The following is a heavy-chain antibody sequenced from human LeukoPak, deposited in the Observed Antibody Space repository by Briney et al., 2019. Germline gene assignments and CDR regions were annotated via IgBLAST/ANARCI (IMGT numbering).Heavy chain of an antibody. CDR1: GYTFTSYY. CDR3: ASRSRGYSYGILDAFDI. Sequence: ASVKVSCKASGYTFTSYYMHWVRQAPGQGLEWMGWINPNIGDTNYAQNFQGRVTMTRDTSISTAYMELSRLRSDDTAVYYCASRSRGYSYGILDAFDIWGQGTMVTVSS. J-gene: IGHJ3*02. D-gene: IGHD5-18*01. CDR2: INPNIGDT. V-gene: IGHV1-2*02.